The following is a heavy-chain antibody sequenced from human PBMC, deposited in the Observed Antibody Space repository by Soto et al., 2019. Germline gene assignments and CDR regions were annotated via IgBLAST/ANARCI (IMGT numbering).Heavy chain of an antibody. CDR3: ARHEVVRGVIKVYYYNGMDV. Sequence: SETLSLTCPVSGGAIISSSYYWVWIRQLPGKGLEWIGSIYSSGSTYNNPSLKSRVTISVDTSKNQFSLKLSSVTAADTAVYYCARHEVVRGVIKVYYYNGMDVWGQGTTVTVSS. CDR1: GGAIISSSYY. J-gene: IGHJ6*02. CDR2: IYSSGST. D-gene: IGHD3-10*01. V-gene: IGHV4-39*01.